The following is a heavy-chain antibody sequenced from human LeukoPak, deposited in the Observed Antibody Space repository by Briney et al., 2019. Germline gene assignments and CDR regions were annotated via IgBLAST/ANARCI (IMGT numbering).Heavy chain of an antibody. J-gene: IGHJ4*02. CDR2: VGIAADT. Sequence: GGSLRLSCAASGFTFSDHAMHWVRQAPGKGLEWVSAVGIAADTFYPGSVKGRFTISRENVKNSLYLQMNSLRVEDTAVYYCVRQKKSHGNFDDWGQGTLVTVSS. CDR1: GFTFSDHA. V-gene: IGHV3-13*01. D-gene: IGHD1-26*01. CDR3: VRQKKSHGNFDD.